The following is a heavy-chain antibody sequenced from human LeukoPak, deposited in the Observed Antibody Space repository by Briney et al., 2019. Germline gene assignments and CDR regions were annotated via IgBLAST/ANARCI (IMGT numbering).Heavy chain of an antibody. V-gene: IGHV3-74*01. CDR1: GFTFSIYW. CDR2: INPDGSST. Sequence: PGGSLRLSCAASGFTFSIYWMHWVRQAPGKGLVWVSHINPDGSSTTYADSVKGRFTISRDNSKNTLYLQMNSLSAEDTAVYYCVKDQGSFGEGYFDYWGQGTLVTVSS. CDR3: VKDQGSFGEGYFDY. J-gene: IGHJ4*02. D-gene: IGHD3-10*01.